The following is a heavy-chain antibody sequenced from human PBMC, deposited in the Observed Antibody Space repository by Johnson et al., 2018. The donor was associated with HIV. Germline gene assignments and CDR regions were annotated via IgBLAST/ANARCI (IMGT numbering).Heavy chain of an antibody. Sequence: QLVESGGGLVQPGGSLRLSCAASGFTFSSYAMSWVRQAPGKGLEWVAVIWYDGSNKYYADSVKGRFTISRDNSKNTLYLQMNSLRADDTAVYYCARAPHDAFDVWGQGTMVTVSS. CDR2: IWYDGSNK. J-gene: IGHJ3*01. V-gene: IGHV3-33*08. CDR3: ARAPHDAFDV. CDR1: GFTFSSYA.